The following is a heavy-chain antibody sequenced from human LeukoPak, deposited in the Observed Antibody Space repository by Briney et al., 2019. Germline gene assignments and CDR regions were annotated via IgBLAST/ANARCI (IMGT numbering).Heavy chain of an antibody. J-gene: IGHJ4*02. CDR3: ARDGDDTSGYFSPFDY. CDR2: ISSGGST. Sequence: PGGSLRLSCAASGFTFSSYAMTWVRQAPGKGLEWVSAISSGGSTYYADSVKGRFTISRDNSKNTLYLQMNSLRAEDTAVYYCARDGDDTSGYFSPFDYWGQGTLVTVSS. D-gene: IGHD3-22*01. V-gene: IGHV3-23*01. CDR1: GFTFSSYA.